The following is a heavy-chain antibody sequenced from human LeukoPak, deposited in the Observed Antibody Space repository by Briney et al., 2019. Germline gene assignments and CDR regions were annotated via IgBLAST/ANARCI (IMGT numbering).Heavy chain of an antibody. Sequence: SETLSLTCTVSGGSISSGDYYWSWIRQSAGKGLEWIGRIYSSGTTNYNPSLKSRVTMSVDTSKNQFSLKLSSVTAADTAVYYCARDGYHFDSSGFYSLDYWGQGTLVTVSS. CDR2: IYSSGTT. CDR3: ARDGYHFDSSGFYSLDY. CDR1: GGSISSGDYY. J-gene: IGHJ4*02. D-gene: IGHD3-22*01. V-gene: IGHV4-61*02.